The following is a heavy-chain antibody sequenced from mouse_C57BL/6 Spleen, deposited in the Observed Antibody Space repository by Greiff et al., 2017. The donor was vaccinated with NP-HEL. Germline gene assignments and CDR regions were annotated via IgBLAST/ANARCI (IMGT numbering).Heavy chain of an antibody. CDR2: LDPANGNT. CDR3: AISTMVTTGFAY. D-gene: IGHD2-2*01. V-gene: IGHV14-3*01. J-gene: IGHJ3*01. CDR1: GFNIKNTY. Sequence: VQLKQSVAELVRPGASVKLSCTASGFNIKNTYMHWVKQRPEQGLEWIGRLDPANGNTKYAPKFQGKATITAATSSNTSYLQLSSLTSEDTAIYYCAISTMVTTGFAYWGQGTLVTVSA.